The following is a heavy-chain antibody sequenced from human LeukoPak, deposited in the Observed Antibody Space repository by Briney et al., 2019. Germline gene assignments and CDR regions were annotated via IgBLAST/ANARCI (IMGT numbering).Heavy chain of an antibody. Sequence: GGSLRLSCAASGFTFSSYEMNWVRQAPGKGLKWVSYISSSGSTIYYADSVKGRFTISRDNAKNSLYLQMNSLRAEDTAVYYCARGKMGWLQPSGDALDIWGQGTMVTFSS. D-gene: IGHD5-24*01. CDR2: ISSSGSTI. V-gene: IGHV3-48*03. J-gene: IGHJ3*02. CDR3: ARGKMGWLQPSGDALDI. CDR1: GFTFSSYE.